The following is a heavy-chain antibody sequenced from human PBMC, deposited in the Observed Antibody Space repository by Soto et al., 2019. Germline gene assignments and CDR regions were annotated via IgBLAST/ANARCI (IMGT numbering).Heavy chain of an antibody. V-gene: IGHV1-69*12. CDR2: IIPIFGTA. Sequence: QVQLVQSGAEVKKPGSSVKVSCKASGGTFSSYAISWVRQAPGQGLEWMGGIIPIFGTANYAQKFQGRVTITADEXTXXGDMELSSMRAEDTAVYYCARDVNDQGPGLDGMDVWGQGTTVTVSS. CDR1: GGTFSSYA. D-gene: IGHD6-19*01. J-gene: IGHJ6*02. CDR3: ARDVNDQGPGLDGMDV.